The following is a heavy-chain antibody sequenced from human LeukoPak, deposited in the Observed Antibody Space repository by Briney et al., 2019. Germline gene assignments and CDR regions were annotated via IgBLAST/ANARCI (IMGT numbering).Heavy chain of an antibody. V-gene: IGHV1-69*13. Sequence: GASVKVSSKASGGTFSSYAISWVRQAPGQGLEWMGGIIPIFGTANYAQKFQGRVTITADESTSTAYMELSSLRSEDTAVYYCARDGDLVVRGTYDYWGQGTLVTVSS. J-gene: IGHJ4*02. CDR1: GGTFSSYA. D-gene: IGHD3-10*01. CDR3: ARDGDLVVRGTYDY. CDR2: IIPIFGTA.